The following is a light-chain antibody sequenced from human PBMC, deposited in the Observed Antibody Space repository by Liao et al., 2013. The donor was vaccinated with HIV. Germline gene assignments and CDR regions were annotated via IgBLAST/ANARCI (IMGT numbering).Light chain of an antibody. CDR1: RLGNKW. Sequence: SYELTQPPSVSVSPGQTANITCSGQRLGNKWTSWYQQRPGQSPILVIYDDMKRPSGIPERFSASKSGHTATLTISGAQAMDEADYYCQAWDSSTRGHVVFGGGTKLTVL. J-gene: IGLJ2*01. CDR2: DDM. CDR3: QAWDSSTRGHVV. V-gene: IGLV3-1*01.